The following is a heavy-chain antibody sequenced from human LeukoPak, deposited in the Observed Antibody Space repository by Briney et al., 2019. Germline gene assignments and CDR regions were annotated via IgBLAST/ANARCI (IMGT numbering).Heavy chain of an antibody. J-gene: IGHJ4*02. Sequence: PGGSLRLSCVASGFPFSSYWMTWVRQAPGKGLEWVANIKQDGSKKSYVDSVKGRFTISRDNAKNSLYLQMNSLGAEDTAVYYCARRINYYDSSGYYYVRYFDSWGQGTLVAVSS. V-gene: IGHV3-7*01. CDR1: GFPFSSYW. CDR3: ARRINYYDSSGYYYVRYFDS. D-gene: IGHD3-22*01. CDR2: IKQDGSKK.